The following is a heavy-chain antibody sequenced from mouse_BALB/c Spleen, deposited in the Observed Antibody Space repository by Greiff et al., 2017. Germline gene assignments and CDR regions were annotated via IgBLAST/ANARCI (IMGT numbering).Heavy chain of an antibody. Sequence: VQLQQSGAELAKPGASVKMSCKASGYTFTGHWMHWVKQRPGQGLEWIGYINPSTGYTEYNQKFKNKATLTADKSSSTAYMQLSSLTSEDSAVYYCASRRSYAMDYWGQGTSVTVSA. CDR1: GYTFTGHW. CDR3: ASRRSYAMDY. V-gene: IGHV1-7*01. J-gene: IGHJ4*01. CDR2: INPSTGYT.